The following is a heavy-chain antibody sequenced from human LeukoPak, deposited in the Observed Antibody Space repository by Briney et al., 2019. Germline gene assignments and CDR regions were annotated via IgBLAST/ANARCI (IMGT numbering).Heavy chain of an antibody. D-gene: IGHD3-10*01. Sequence: ASVKVSCKASGYTFTGYYMHWVRQAPGQGLEWMGIINPSGGSTSYAQRFQGRVTMTRDMSTSTVYMELSSLRSDDTAVYYCARLHYDYHDYWGQGTLVTVSS. CDR1: GYTFTGYY. V-gene: IGHV1-46*01. CDR2: INPSGGST. CDR3: ARLHYDYHDY. J-gene: IGHJ4*02.